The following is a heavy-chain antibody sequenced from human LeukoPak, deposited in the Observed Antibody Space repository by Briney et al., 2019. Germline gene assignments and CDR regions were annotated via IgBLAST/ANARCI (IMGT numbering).Heavy chain of an antibody. CDR1: GFTFSKYW. V-gene: IGHV3-7*01. J-gene: IGHJ4*02. CDR3: ASHDYGDYSPLDY. CDR2: IKQDGSEK. D-gene: IGHD4-17*01. Sequence: PGGSLRLSCAASGFTFSKYWMTWVRQAPGKGLEWVASIKQDGSEKYYVDSVKGRFIISRDNAKNSLYLQMNSPTAEDTAVYYCASHDYGDYSPLDYWGQGTLVTVSS.